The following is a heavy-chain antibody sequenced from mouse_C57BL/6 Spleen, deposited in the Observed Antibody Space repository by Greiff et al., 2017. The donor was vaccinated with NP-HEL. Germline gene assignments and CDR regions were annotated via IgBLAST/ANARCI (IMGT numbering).Heavy chain of an antibody. V-gene: IGHV5-17*01. CDR2: ISSGSSTI. CDR1: GFTFSDYG. CDR3: ARAPFRP. J-gene: IGHJ2*01. Sequence: EVQLQESGGGLVKPGGSLKLSCAASGFTFSDYGMHWVRQAPEKGLEWVAYISSGSSTIYYADTVKGRFTISRDNAKNTLFLQMTSLRSEDTAMYYCARAPFRPWGQGTTLTVSS.